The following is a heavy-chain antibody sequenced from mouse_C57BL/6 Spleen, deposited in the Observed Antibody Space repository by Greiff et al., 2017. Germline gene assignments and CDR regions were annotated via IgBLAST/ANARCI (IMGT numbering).Heavy chain of an antibody. CDR3: ARHEGRGGYAMDY. CDR2: ISNLAYSI. Sequence: EVMLVESGGGLVQPGGSLKLSCAASGFTFSDYGMAWVRQAPRTGPEWVAFISNLAYSIYYADTVTGRFTISRENAKNTLYLEMSSLRSEDTAMYYCARHEGRGGYAMDYWGQGTSVTVSS. J-gene: IGHJ4*01. V-gene: IGHV5-15*01. D-gene: IGHD3-3*01. CDR1: GFTFSDYG.